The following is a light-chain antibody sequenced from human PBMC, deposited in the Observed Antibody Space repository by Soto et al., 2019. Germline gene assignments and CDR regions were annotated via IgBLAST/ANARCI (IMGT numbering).Light chain of an antibody. J-gene: IGLJ3*02. CDR3: GLYMGSGIPV. CDR1: SGSVSTSYY. CDR2: NTN. V-gene: IGLV8-61*01. Sequence: QTVVTQEPSFSVSPGGTVTLTCGLSSGSVSTSYYPSWYQQTPGPAPRTLIYNTNTRSSGVPDRFSGSILGNKASLTITGAQADDESDYYCGLYMGSGIPVFGGGTKLTVL.